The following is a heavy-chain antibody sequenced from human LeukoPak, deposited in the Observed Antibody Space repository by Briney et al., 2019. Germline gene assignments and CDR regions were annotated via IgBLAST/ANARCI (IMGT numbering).Heavy chain of an antibody. Sequence: PSETLSLPCTVSGGSINSYYWRWIRQPPGKGLEWIGSIYYSGSTYYNPSLKSRVTISVDTSKNQFSLKLSSVTAADTAVYYCARRRTTVTTYYFDYWGQGTLVTVSS. D-gene: IGHD4-17*01. CDR2: IYYSGST. CDR3: ARRRTTVTTYYFDY. J-gene: IGHJ4*02. V-gene: IGHV4-39*01. CDR1: GGSINSYY.